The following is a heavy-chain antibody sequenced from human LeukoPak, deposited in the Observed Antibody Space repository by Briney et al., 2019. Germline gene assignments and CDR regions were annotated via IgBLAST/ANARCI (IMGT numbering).Heavy chain of an antibody. CDR3: ARGTEYYYDSSGYYFDY. V-gene: IGHV4-30-2*01. D-gene: IGHD3-22*01. J-gene: IGHJ4*02. CDR2: IYHSGST. CDR1: GGSISSGGYS. Sequence: SETLSLTCAVSGGSISSGGYSWSWIRQPPGKGLEWIGYIYHSGSTYYNPSLKSRVTISEDRSKNQFSLKLSSVTAADTAVYYCARGTEYYYDSSGYYFDYWGQGTLVTVSS.